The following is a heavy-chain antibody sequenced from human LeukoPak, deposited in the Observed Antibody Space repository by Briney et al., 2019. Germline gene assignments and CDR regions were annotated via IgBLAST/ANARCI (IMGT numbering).Heavy chain of an antibody. Sequence: GGSLRLSCAASGFTFSSYSMNWVRQAPGKGLEWVSSISSSSSYIYYADSVKGRFTISRDNAKNSLYLQMNSLRAEDTAVYYCARPGSIDAFDIWGQGTMVTVSS. CDR3: ARPGSIDAFDI. J-gene: IGHJ3*02. CDR2: ISSSSSYI. D-gene: IGHD6-25*01. CDR1: GFTFSSYS. V-gene: IGHV3-21*01.